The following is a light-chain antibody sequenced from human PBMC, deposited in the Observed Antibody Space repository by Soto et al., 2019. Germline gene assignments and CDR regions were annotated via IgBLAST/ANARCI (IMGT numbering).Light chain of an antibody. CDR3: LQLNSYPIT. V-gene: IGKV1-9*01. J-gene: IGKJ5*01. Sequence: DIQLTQSPSFLSASVGDRVSITCRASQGISSYLAWYQQKPGKAPKLLIYAASTLQSGVPSRFSGSGSGTEFTLTISILQPEDFATYYCLQLNSYPITFGQGTRLEIK. CDR1: QGISSY. CDR2: AAS.